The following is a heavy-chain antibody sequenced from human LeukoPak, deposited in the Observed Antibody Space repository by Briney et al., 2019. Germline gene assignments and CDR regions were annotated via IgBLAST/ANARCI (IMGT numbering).Heavy chain of an antibody. V-gene: IGHV1-2*02. CDR2: INPNSGGT. CDR1: GYTFTGYY. D-gene: IGHD3-9*01. CDR3: ASRDAHLTGYSPFDY. J-gene: IGHJ4*02. Sequence: ASVKVSCKASGYTFTGYYMHWVRQAPGQGLEWMGWINPNSGGTNYAQKFQGRVTMTRDTSISTAYMELSRLRSDDTAVYYCASRDAHLTGYSPFDYWGQGTLVTVSS.